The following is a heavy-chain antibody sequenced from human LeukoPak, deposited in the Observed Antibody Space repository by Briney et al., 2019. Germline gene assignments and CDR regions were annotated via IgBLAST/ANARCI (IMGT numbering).Heavy chain of an antibody. D-gene: IGHD2-2*01. CDR3: ARGPPYCSSTSCYYYYYMDV. V-gene: IGHV1-8*02. Sequence: ASVKLSCKASGYTFTSYDINWVRQATGQGLEWMGWMNPNRGNKGYAQKFKGRVTMTRNTSISTAYMELSSLRSEDTAVYYCARGPPYCSSTSCYYYYYMDVWGKGTTVTVSS. CDR2: MNPNRGNK. CDR1: GYTFTSYD. J-gene: IGHJ6*03.